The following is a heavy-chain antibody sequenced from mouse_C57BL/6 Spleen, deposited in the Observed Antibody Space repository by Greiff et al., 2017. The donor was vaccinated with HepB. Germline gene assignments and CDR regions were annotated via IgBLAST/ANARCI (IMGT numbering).Heavy chain of an antibody. CDR1: GYAFTNYL. Sequence: QVQLQQSGAELVRPGTSVKVSCKASGYAFTNYLIEWVKQRPGQGLEWIGVINPGSGGTNYNEKFKGKATLTADNSSSTAYMQLSSLTSEASAVYFCARSAQLRLPFDYWGQGTTLTVSS. CDR2: INPGSGGT. V-gene: IGHV1-54*01. J-gene: IGHJ2*01. D-gene: IGHD3-2*02. CDR3: ARSAQLRLPFDY.